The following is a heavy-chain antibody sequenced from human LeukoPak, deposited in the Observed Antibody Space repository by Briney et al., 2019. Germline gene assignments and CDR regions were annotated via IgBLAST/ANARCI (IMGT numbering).Heavy chain of an antibody. CDR2: INHSGST. CDR3: ARDRTGGGYSGYDGLDY. CDR1: GDSFSGYY. Sequence: SETLSLTCAVSGDSFSGYYWTWIRQSPERGLQWIGEINHSGSTNYNPSVRSRITISIDTSKNQFSLKLSSVTAADTAVYYCARDRTGGGYSGYDGLDYWGQGTLVTVSS. D-gene: IGHD5-12*01. J-gene: IGHJ4*02. V-gene: IGHV4-34*01.